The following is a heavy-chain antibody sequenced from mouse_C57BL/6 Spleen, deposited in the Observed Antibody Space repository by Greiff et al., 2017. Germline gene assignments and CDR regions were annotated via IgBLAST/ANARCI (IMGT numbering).Heavy chain of an antibody. V-gene: IGHV1-81*01. Sequence: VQLQQSGAELARPGASVKLSCKASGYTFTSYGISWVKQRTGQGLEWIGEIYPRSGNTYYNEKFKGTATLTADKSSSTAYMELRSLTSEDSAVYFCAREDWDGPNYYAMDYWGQGTSVTVSS. CDR2: IYPRSGNT. D-gene: IGHD4-1*01. J-gene: IGHJ4*01. CDR3: AREDWDGPNYYAMDY. CDR1: GYTFTSYG.